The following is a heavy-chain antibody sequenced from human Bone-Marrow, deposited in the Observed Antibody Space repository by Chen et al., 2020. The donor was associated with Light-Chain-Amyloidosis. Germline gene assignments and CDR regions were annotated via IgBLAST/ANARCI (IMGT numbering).Heavy chain of an antibody. J-gene: IGHJ6*02. V-gene: IGHV1-18*04. CDR2: ISAYNGNT. CDR1: GYTFTSYG. Sequence: QVQLVQSGAEVKKPGASVKVSCKASGYTFTSYGISWVRQAPGQGLEWMGWISAYNGNTNYAQKLHGRVTMTTDTSTSTAYMELRSLRSDDTAVYYCARAQRSIAAGDYYGMDVWGQGTTVTVSS. CDR3: ARAQRSIAAGDYYGMDV. D-gene: IGHD6-6*01.